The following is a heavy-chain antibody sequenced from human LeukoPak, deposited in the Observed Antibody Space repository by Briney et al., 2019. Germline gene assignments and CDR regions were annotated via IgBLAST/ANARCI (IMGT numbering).Heavy chain of an antibody. CDR2: LHYRGNT. CDR1: GDSITSHY. Sequence: SETLSLSCTVSGDSITSHYWSWIRQPPGKGLEWIGYLHYRGNTNHNSSLKSRMTISLDTSRNQFSLRLSSVTAADTAIYFCARESSTSQTNLFDSWGQGTLVTVSS. V-gene: IGHV4-59*11. J-gene: IGHJ4*02. D-gene: IGHD6-6*01. CDR3: ARESSTSQTNLFDS.